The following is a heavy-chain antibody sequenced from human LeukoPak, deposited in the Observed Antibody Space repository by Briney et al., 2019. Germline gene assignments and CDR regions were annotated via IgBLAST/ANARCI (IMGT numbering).Heavy chain of an antibody. J-gene: IGHJ4*02. V-gene: IGHV4-34*01. CDR1: GGSISSYY. CDR2: INHSGST. CDR3: ARGPPLIAVAGTGYGIDFDY. Sequence: SETLSLTCTVSGGSISSYYWSWIRQPPGKGLEWIGEINHSGSTNYNPSLKSRVTISVDTSKNQFSLKLSSVTAADTAVYYCARGPPLIAVAGTGYGIDFDYWGQGTLVTVSS. D-gene: IGHD6-19*01.